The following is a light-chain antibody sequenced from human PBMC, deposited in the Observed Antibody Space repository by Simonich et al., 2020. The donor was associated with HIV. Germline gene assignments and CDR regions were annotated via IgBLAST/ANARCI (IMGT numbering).Light chain of an antibody. CDR2: KAS. CDR3: QQSYSTLGIT. V-gene: IGKV1-39*01. Sequence: DIQLTQSPSSLSASVGDRVTITCRASQSISSYLNWYQQKPGKAPKLLIYKASSLESGVPSRISGSGSGTEFTLTISSLQPEDFATYYCQQSYSTLGITFGPGTKVDIK. CDR1: QSISSY. J-gene: IGKJ3*01.